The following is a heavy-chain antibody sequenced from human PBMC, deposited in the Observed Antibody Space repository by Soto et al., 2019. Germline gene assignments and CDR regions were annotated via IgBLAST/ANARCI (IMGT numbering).Heavy chain of an antibody. V-gene: IGHV3-23*01. CDR1: GFTFSSYA. D-gene: IGHD1-1*01. CDR2: ISGSGGST. J-gene: IGHJ6*03. CDR3: AKGRDDGNYYYYYTDV. Sequence: PVGSLTLSCAASGFTFSSYAMSWVRQAPGKGLEWVSAISGSGGSTYYADSVKGRFTISRDNSKNTLYLQMNSLRAEDTAVYYCAKGRDDGNYYYYYTDVWGKGTTVTVSS.